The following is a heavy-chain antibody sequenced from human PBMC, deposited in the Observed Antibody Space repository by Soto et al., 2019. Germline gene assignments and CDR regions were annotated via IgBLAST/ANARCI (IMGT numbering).Heavy chain of an antibody. Sequence: QVQLVQSGAEVEKPGASVKVCCKASGITFTTYAIHWVRQAPGQRLEWMGWINAGNGDTRYSQKFQGRVTLTRDTSARTAYMDLSSLRSEDTAIYYCARAITGYVTWGQGTLVTVSS. D-gene: IGHD5-12*01. V-gene: IGHV1-3*01. J-gene: IGHJ5*02. CDR3: ARAITGYVT. CDR2: INAGNGDT. CDR1: GITFTTYA.